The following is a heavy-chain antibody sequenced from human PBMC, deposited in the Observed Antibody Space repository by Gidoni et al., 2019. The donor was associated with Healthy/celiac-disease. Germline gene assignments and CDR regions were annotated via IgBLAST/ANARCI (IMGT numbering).Heavy chain of an antibody. CDR3: AKAGRYSYGYEDY. CDR1: GFNFSSYA. D-gene: IGHD5-18*01. CDR2: ISGSGGST. Sequence: EVQLLESGGGLVQTGGSLRLSCAASGFNFSSYAMSWVRQAPGKGLEWVSAISGSGGSTYYADSVKGRFTISRDNSKNTLYLQMNSLRAEDTAVYYCAKAGRYSYGYEDYWGQGTLVTVSS. J-gene: IGHJ4*02. V-gene: IGHV3-23*01.